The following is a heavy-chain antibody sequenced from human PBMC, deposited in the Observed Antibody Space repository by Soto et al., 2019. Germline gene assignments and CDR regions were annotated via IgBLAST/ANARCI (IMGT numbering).Heavy chain of an antibody. V-gene: IGHV4-34*01. D-gene: IGHD3-10*01. CDR2: INHSGST. Sequence: KTSETLSLTCAVYGGSFIGYYWSWIRQPPGKGLEWIGEINHSGSTNYNPSLKSRVTISVDTSKNQFSLKLSSVTAADTAVYYCARGRITMVRGVRVPKSGYYFDYWGQGTLVTVSS. CDR1: GGSFIGYY. CDR3: ARGRITMVRGVRVPKSGYYFDY. J-gene: IGHJ4*02.